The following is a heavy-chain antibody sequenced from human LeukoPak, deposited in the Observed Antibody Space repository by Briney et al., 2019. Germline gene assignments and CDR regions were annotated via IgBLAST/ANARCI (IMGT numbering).Heavy chain of an antibody. V-gene: IGHV1-69*01. Sequence: GSSVKISCKASGGTFSSYAISWVRQAPGQGLEWMGGIIPIFGTANYAQKFQGRVTITPDESTSTAYMELSSLRSEDTAVYYCATEQVGYYFDYWGQGTLVTVSS. CDR1: GGTFSSYA. CDR2: IIPIFGTA. J-gene: IGHJ4*02. CDR3: ATEQVGYYFDY. D-gene: IGHD1/OR15-1a*01.